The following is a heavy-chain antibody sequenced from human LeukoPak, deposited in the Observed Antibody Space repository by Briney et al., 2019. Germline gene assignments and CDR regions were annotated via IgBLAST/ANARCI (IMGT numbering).Heavy chain of an antibody. D-gene: IGHD5-18*01. CDR2: IKQDGSNK. J-gene: IGHJ4*02. V-gene: IGHV3-7*03. CDR3: ARAWTGYSYGDY. CDR1: VFTLINYW. Sequence: PVGSLRHSCAAPVFTLINYWIRGVRQAPGKGQEWVAKIKQDGSNKYYVDYVKRRFTISRDNAKNSLYLQMNSLRAEDTAVYYCARAWTGYSYGDYWGQGTLVTVSS.